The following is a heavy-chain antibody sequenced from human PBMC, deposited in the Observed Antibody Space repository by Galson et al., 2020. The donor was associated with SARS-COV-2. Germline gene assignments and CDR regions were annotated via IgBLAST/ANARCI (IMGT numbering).Heavy chain of an antibody. CDR1: AFTFSNHW. J-gene: IGHJ4*02. CDR2: IKPDGSDK. D-gene: IGHD7-27*01. Sequence: QAGGSLRLSCVGSAFTFSNHWMSWVRQAPGKGLEWVADIKPDGSDKYYVDSVKGRFTVARDNAKNSLYLQMNSLGAEDTAVYYCARGHWGRDYWGQGTLVIVSS. V-gene: IGHV3-7*04. CDR3: ARGHWGRDY.